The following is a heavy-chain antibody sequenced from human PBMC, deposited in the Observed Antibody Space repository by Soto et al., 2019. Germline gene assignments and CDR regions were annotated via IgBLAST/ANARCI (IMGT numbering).Heavy chain of an antibody. J-gene: IGHJ6*02. CDR3: ARTPYDFWSGYFKTSYYYYYGMDV. CDR1: GFTFSSYG. CDR2: IWYDGSNK. D-gene: IGHD3-3*01. Sequence: PGGSLRLSCAASGFTFSSYGMHWVRQAPGKGLEWVAVIWYDGSNKYYADSVKGRFTISRDNSKNTLYLQMNSLRAEDTAVYYCARTPYDFWSGYFKTSYYYYYGMDVWGQGTTVTVSS. V-gene: IGHV3-33*01.